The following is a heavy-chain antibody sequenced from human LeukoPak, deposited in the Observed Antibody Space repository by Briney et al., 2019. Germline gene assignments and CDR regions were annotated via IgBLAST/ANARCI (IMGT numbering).Heavy chain of an antibody. CDR2: INSDETRT. CDR3: TRKGSQWDFLVDY. CDR1: GFTLSTYW. Sequence: GRSLRLSCAASGFTLSTYWMHWVRQVPGKRLVWVSRINSDETRTNSADTAKGRFTISKDNTGHSLYLQMDSRTAADTAVHYCTRKGSQWDFLVDYGGRGTRVAVSP. J-gene: IGHJ4*02. V-gene: IGHV3-74*01. D-gene: IGHD2/OR15-2a*01.